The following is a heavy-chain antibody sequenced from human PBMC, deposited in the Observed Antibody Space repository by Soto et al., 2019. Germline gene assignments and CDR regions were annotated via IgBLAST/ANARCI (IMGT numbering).Heavy chain of an antibody. J-gene: IGHJ4*02. CDR1: GFTFSSYG. D-gene: IGHD3-22*01. V-gene: IGHV3-33*08. CDR3: ARGGDSSGYYYFDY. Sequence: GGSLRLSCAASGFTFSSYGMHWVRQAPGKGLEWVAVIWYDGSNKYYADSVKGRFTIYRDNSKNTLYLQMNSLRAEDRAVYYCARGGDSSGYYYFDYWGQGTLVTVSS. CDR2: IWYDGSNK.